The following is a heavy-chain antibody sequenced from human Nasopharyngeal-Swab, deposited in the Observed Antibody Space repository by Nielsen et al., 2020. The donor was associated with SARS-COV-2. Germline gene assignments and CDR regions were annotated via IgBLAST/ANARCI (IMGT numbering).Heavy chain of an antibody. Sequence: RQAPGKGLEWIGEINHSGSTNYNPSLKSRVTISVDTSKNQFSLKLSSVTAADTAVYYCARGEATQDYIDYWGQGTLVTVSS. J-gene: IGHJ4*02. CDR3: ARGEATQDYIDY. V-gene: IGHV4-34*01. CDR2: INHSGST. D-gene: IGHD1-26*01.